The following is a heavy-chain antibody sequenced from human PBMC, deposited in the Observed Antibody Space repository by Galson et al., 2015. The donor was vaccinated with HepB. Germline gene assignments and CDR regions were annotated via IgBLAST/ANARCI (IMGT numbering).Heavy chain of an antibody. Sequence: SLRLSCAASGFTFSSYAIHWVRQAPGKGLEWVAVISYDGSNKYYAHSVKGRFTISRDNSKNTLYLQMNSLRAEDTAVYYCARSDLSHIYGMDVWGQETTATVSS. CDR3: ARSDLSHIYGMDV. D-gene: IGHD3-3*01. V-gene: IGHV3-30-3*01. CDR2: ISYDGSNK. CDR1: GFTFSSYA. J-gene: IGHJ6*02.